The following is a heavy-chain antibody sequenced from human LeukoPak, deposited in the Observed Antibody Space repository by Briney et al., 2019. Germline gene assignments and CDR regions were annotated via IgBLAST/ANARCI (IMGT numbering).Heavy chain of an antibody. V-gene: IGHV3-33*01. D-gene: IGHD5-18*01. Sequence: GRSLRLSCAASGFTFSSYGMHWVRQAPGKGLEWVAVIWYDGSNKYYADSVKGRFTISRDNSKNTLYLQMNSLRAEDTAVYYCARDLYGGYSYGCDYWGQGTLVTVSS. CDR3: ARDLYGGYSYGCDY. CDR2: IWYDGSNK. CDR1: GFTFSSYG. J-gene: IGHJ4*02.